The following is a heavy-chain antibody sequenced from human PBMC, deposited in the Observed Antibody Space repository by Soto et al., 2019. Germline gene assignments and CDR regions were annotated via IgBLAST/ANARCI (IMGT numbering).Heavy chain of an antibody. CDR1: GGTFSGYA. V-gene: IGHV1-69*13. CDR3: ARDPYYYDSSGYQSLYGMDV. Sequence: LVKFCCKASGGTFSGYAISWVRQAPGQGVEWMGGIIPIFGTANYAQKFQGRVTITADESTSTAYMELSSLRSEDTAVYYCARDPYYYDSSGYQSLYGMDVWGQGTTVTVSS. CDR2: IIPIFGTA. J-gene: IGHJ6*02. D-gene: IGHD3-22*01.